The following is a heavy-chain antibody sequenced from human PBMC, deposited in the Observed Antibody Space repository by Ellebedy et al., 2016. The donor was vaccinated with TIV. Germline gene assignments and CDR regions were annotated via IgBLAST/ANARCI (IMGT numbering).Heavy chain of an antibody. Sequence: SVKVSCRASGGTFGKYAISWVRQAPGQGLEWMGGYIPILGLASYAQKFQGRVTVTADASTSTAYMELSSLPSEDTAVYLCARGKRGFSFGHDTFYGMDVWGQGTPVTVSS. D-gene: IGHD5-18*01. CDR2: YIPILGLA. V-gene: IGHV1-69*10. CDR3: ARGKRGFSFGHDTFYGMDV. J-gene: IGHJ6*02. CDR1: GGTFGKYA.